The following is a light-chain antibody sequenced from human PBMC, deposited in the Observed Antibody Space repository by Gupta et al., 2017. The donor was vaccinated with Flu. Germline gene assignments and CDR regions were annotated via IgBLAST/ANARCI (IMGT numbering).Light chain of an antibody. CDR3: QQYGGSPLFT. V-gene: IGKV3-20*01. CDR1: QSVSSNY. Sequence: DNVLTQSTGTVSVSPGESATLSFRASQSVSSNYLAWYQQKPGQAPRLLIYRSSSRATGIADRFSGSGSWTDFTLTIIRLEPEYFAVYYCQQYGGSPLFTFGHGTKVDIK. J-gene: IGKJ3*01. CDR2: RSS.